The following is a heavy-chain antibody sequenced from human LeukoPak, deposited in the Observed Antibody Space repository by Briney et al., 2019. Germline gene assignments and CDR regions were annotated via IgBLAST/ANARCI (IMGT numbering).Heavy chain of an antibody. CDR1: GYTFTTYD. V-gene: IGHV1-8*01. Sequence: ASVKVSCKASGYTFTTYDINWVRQATGQGLEWMGWTNPNSGNTGYAQKFQGRVTMTRNTSISTAYMGLSSLRSEDTAVYYCARGPNKSDGGNSGSAWFDPWGQGTLVTVSS. D-gene: IGHD4-23*01. CDR3: ARGPNKSDGGNSGSAWFDP. CDR2: TNPNSGNT. J-gene: IGHJ5*02.